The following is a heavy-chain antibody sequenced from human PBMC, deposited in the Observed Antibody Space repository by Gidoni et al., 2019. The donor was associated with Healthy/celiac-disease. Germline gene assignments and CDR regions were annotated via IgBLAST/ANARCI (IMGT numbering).Heavy chain of an antibody. CDR3: ARGGWELLQGFDY. CDR2: IKQDGSEK. J-gene: IGHJ4*02. CDR1: GFTFSSYW. D-gene: IGHD1-26*01. V-gene: IGHV3-7*01. Sequence: EVQLVESGGGLVQPGGSLRLSCAASGFTFSSYWMSWVRQAPGKGLEWVANIKQDGSEKYYVDSVKGRFTISRDNAKNSLYLQMNSLRAEDTAVYYCARGGWELLQGFDYWGQGTLVTVSS.